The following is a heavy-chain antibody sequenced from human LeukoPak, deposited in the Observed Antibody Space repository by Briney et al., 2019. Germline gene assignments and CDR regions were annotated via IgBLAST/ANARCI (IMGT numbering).Heavy chain of an antibody. J-gene: IGHJ4*02. CDR2: IYYSGST. CDR3: ASWGSGSYYQDY. CDR1: GGSISSYY. Sequence: SETLSLTCTVSGGSISSYYWSWIRQPPGKGLEWIGYIYYSGSTNYNPSLKSRVTISVDTSKNQSSLKLSSVTAADTAVYYCASWGSGSYYQDYWGQGTLVTVSS. D-gene: IGHD3-10*01. V-gene: IGHV4-59*01.